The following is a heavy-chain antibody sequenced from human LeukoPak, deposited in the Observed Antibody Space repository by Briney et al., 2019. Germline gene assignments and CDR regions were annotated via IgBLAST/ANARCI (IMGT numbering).Heavy chain of an antibody. D-gene: IGHD3-3*01. CDR3: ARDGLRFLEWPVYYFDY. CDR2: ISYDGSNK. CDR1: GFTFSSYA. J-gene: IGHJ4*02. Sequence: GGSLRLSCAASGFTFSSYAMHWVRQAPGKGLEWVAVISYDGSNKYYADSVKGRFTISRDNSKNTLYLQMNSLRAEDTAVYYCARDGLRFLEWPVYYFDYWGQGTLVTVSS. V-gene: IGHV3-30*04.